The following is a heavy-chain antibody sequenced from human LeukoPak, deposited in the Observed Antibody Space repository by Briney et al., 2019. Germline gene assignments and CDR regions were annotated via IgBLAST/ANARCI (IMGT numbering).Heavy chain of an antibody. V-gene: IGHV3-30*18. CDR1: GLTFSRFG. CDR2: ISHDGSQR. D-gene: IGHD3-16*01. J-gene: IGHJ4*02. CDR3: AKGQNRNGGALAY. Sequence: GGSLRLSCAASGLTFSRFGMHWVRQAPGKGLDWVALISHDGSQRYYTDSVRGRFTISRDNSKNTPYLQMDSLRAEDTAVYYCAKGQNRNGGALAYWGQGTLVTVSS.